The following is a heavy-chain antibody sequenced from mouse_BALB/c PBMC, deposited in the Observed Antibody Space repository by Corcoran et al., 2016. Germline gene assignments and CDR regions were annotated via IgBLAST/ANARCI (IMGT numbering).Heavy chain of an antibody. CDR1: GFNIKDPY. CDR2: IDPANGNT. V-gene: IGHV14-3*02. D-gene: IGHD4-1*01. Sequence: EVQLQQSGAELVKPGASVTLSCTASGFNIKDPYMHWVKQRPEQSLEWIGRIDPANGNTKYDPKFQGKATITSDTSSNTAYLQLSSLTSEDTAVYYCANWEWYFDVWGAGTTVTVSS. J-gene: IGHJ1*01. CDR3: ANWEWYFDV.